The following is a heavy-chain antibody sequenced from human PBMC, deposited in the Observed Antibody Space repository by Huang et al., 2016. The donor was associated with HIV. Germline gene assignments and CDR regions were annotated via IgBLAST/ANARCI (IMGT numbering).Heavy chain of an antibody. D-gene: IGHD1-26*01. CDR2: AYPDDSDT. Sequence: VQLVQSGPEVRKPGESLKISCKTSGYTFTNYWIGWVRQAPGKGLEWLAIAYPDDSDTRYNPSFQGHVTISVDKSISTAFLQLNLLRASDTAIYYCTRQSPMGSTYDFDFWGPGTLVTVSS. V-gene: IGHV5-51*01. CDR1: GYTFTNYW. J-gene: IGHJ4*02. CDR3: TRQSPMGSTYDFDF.